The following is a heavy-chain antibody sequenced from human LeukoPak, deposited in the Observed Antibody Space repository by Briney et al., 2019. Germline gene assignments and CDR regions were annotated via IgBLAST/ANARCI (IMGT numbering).Heavy chain of an antibody. J-gene: IGHJ6*02. CDR3: ARDPRDVRQLRSQEVYYGMDV. D-gene: IGHD5-18*01. V-gene: IGHV1-69*01. CDR2: XXXXXGTA. Sequence: XAPGQGLXXXXXXXXXXGTANYAQKFQGRVTITADESTSTAYMELSSLRSEDTAVYYCARDPRDVRQLRSQEVYYGMDVWGQGTTVTVSS.